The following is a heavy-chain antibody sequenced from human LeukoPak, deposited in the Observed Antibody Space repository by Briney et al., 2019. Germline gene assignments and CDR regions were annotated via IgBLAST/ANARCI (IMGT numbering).Heavy chain of an antibody. D-gene: IGHD6-13*01. CDR3: ARTAAGTWGYYYYYYMDV. CDR1: GFTFSSYG. V-gene: IGHV3-23*01. J-gene: IGHJ6*03. Sequence: PGGTLRLSCAASGFTFSSYGMSWVRQAPGKWLEWVSGISGRGGSTYYADSVKGRFTISRDNSKNTMYLQMNSLRAEDTAVYYCARTAAGTWGYYYYYYMDVWGKGTTVTVSS. CDR2: ISGRGGST.